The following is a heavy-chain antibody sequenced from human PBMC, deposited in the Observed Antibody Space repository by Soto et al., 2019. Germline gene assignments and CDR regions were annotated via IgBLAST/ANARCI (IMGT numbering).Heavy chain of an antibody. D-gene: IGHD1-1*01. CDR3: ARDGPTTLLGQSYQF. Sequence: HLVESGGGLVQPGDSLSLSCAASGFALNIFWMSWIRQAPGKGLEWVANMNQDGSEKYYVDSVKGRFRISRDNAKNSVYLQMDGLSVEDTAVYYCARDGPTTLLGQSYQFWGQGTLVTVSA. V-gene: IGHV3-7*01. CDR1: GFALNIFW. CDR2: MNQDGSEK. J-gene: IGHJ1*01.